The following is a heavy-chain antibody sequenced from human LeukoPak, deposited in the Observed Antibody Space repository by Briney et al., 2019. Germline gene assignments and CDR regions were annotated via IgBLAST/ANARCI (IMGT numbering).Heavy chain of an antibody. CDR3: ARLLTDYYGSGSRLDY. Sequence: SETLSLTCTVSGGSISSYYWSWIRQPPGKGLEWIGNIYYSGSTNYNPSLKSRVTISVDTSKNQFSLKLSSVTAADTAVYYCARLLTDYYGSGSRLDYWGQGTLVTVSS. CDR2: IYYSGST. J-gene: IGHJ4*02. D-gene: IGHD3-10*01. V-gene: IGHV4-59*08. CDR1: GGSISSYY.